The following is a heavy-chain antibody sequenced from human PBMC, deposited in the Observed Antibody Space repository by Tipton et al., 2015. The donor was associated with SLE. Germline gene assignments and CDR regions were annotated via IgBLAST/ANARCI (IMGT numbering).Heavy chain of an antibody. Sequence: SLRLSCAASGFTFSSYAMNWVRQAPDKGLEWVSGISVSGSIYYADSVKGRFTISRDNSKNTLYLQINSLRAEDTAVYYCAKGGLQLAYYFDYWGQGTLVTVSS. CDR3: AKGGLQLAYYFDY. D-gene: IGHD5-18*01. V-gene: IGHV3-23*01. J-gene: IGHJ4*02. CDR1: GFTFSSYA. CDR2: ISVSGSI.